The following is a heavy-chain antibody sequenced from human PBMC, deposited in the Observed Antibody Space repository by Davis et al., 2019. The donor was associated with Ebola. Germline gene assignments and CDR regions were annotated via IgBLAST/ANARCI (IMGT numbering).Heavy chain of an antibody. J-gene: IGHJ5*02. CDR2: IKQDGGEK. D-gene: IGHD3-3*01. Sequence: PGGSLRLSCAASGFIISNYWMSWVRQAPGKGPEWVAIIKQDGGEKHYVDSVKGRFTISRDNAKNSLFLQMNSLRAEDTAVYYCARQGWSGYSLRHWLDPWGRGTLVTVSS. CDR1: GFIISNYW. CDR3: ARQGWSGYSLRHWLDP. V-gene: IGHV3-7*03.